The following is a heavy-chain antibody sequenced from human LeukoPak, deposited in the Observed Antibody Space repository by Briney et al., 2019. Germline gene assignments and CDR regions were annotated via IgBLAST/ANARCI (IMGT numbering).Heavy chain of an antibody. CDR3: TRGSIAYYYMDV. CDR2: ISYSGST. J-gene: IGHJ6*03. Sequence: SETLCLTCTVSGGSISSYYWSWIRQPPGKGLEWSGNISYSGSTNSNPPLKSRVTTSVDTSKNQFSLKLSSVTAADTAVYYCTRGSIAYYYMDVWGKGTTVTISS. CDR1: GGSISSYY. D-gene: IGHD3-22*01. V-gene: IGHV4-59*01.